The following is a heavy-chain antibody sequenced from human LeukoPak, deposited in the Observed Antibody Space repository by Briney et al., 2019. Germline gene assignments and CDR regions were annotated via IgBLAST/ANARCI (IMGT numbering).Heavy chain of an antibody. J-gene: IGHJ4*02. CDR2: IYHSGST. CDR1: GGSISSSSYY. CDR3: ARTEMATKAFDY. V-gene: IGHV4-39*07. D-gene: IGHD5-24*01. Sequence: SETLSLTCTVSGGSISSSSYYWGWIRQPPGKGLEWIGSIYHSGSTYYNPSLKSRVTISVDTSKNQFSLKLSSVTAADTAVYYCARTEMATKAFDYWGQGTLVTVSS.